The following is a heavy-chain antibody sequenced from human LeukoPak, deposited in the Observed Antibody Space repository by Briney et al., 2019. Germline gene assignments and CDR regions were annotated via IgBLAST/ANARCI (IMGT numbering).Heavy chain of an antibody. CDR1: GGSINNYY. Sequence: PSETLSLTCTVSGGSINNYYWNWIRQPPGKGLEWIGYIYYSGSTNYNPSLKSRVTISLDTSNNQFSLNLSSVTAADTAGYYCARATLSTRTAFDIWGQGTMVTVSP. CDR3: ARATLSTRTAFDI. D-gene: IGHD2-2*01. CDR2: IYYSGST. J-gene: IGHJ3*02. V-gene: IGHV4-59*01.